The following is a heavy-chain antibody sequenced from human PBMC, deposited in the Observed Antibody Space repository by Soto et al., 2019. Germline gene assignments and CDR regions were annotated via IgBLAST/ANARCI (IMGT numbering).Heavy chain of an antibody. V-gene: IGHV5-51*01. CDR3: ARGYCTTTICDPWFDP. D-gene: IGHD2-2*01. CDR2: IYPGDSDT. Sequence: PGESLKISCNGVGHSFTSYWIGWVRQMPGKGLEWMGIIYPGDSDTRYSPSFQGQVTISADKSITTAYLQWSSLKASDTAMYYCARGYCTTTICDPWFDPWGQATLVTVYS. J-gene: IGHJ5*02. CDR1: GHSFTSYW.